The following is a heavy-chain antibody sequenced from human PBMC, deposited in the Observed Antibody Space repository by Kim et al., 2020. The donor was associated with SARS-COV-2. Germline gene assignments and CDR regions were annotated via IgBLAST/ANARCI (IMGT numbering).Heavy chain of an antibody. J-gene: IGHJ6*02. Sequence: TPSLRSRVTISVDRTKNQFSLKLRSVTAADTAVYYCARGYGSGSPYGMDVWGQGTTVTVSS. V-gene: IGHV4-30-2*01. D-gene: IGHD3-10*01. CDR3: ARGYGSGSPYGMDV.